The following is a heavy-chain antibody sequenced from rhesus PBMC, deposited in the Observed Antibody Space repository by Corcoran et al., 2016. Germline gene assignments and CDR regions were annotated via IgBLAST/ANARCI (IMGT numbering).Heavy chain of an antibody. CDR2: ISGSGGST. CDR1: GGSVSRSNW. D-gene: IGHD5-36*02. Sequence: QLQVQESGPGLVKPSETLSLTCAVSGGSVSRSNWWSWILPPPGTGLEWVGRISGSGGSTSYNPSLTSRVTISRDTSKNQFSLKLSSVTAADTAVYYCASVYSYTRYFDYWGQGVLVTVSS. V-gene: IGHV4-57*02. J-gene: IGHJ4*01. CDR3: ASVYSYTRYFDY.